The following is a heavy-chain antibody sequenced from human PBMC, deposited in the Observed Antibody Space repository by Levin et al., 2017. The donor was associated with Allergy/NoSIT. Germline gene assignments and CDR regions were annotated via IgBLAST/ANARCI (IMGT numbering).Heavy chain of an antibody. Sequence: AGGSLRLSCAASGFTFDDYGMSWVRQAPGKGLEWVSGINWNGGSTGYADSVKGRFTISRDNAKNSLYLQMNSLRAEDTALYYCARVGYCGSTSCSYYFAYWGQGTLGTVSS. CDR3: ARVGYCGSTSCSYYFAY. D-gene: IGHD2-2*01. CDR1: GFTFDDYG. J-gene: IGHJ4*02. CDR2: INWNGGST. V-gene: IGHV3-20*04.